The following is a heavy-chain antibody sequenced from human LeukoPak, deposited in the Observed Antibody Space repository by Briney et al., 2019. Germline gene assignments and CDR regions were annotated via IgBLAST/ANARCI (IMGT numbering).Heavy chain of an antibody. CDR1: RGTFSRYE. V-gene: IGHV1-69*13. CDR2: IIRIFGTA. D-gene: IGHD5-12*01. Sequence: SSVTVSCKASRGTFSRYEIIRLGQAPGQGLEWMGGIIRIFGTANYAQKFQGRVTITADESTSTAYMELSSLRSEDTAVYYCARADIVATNLDYWGQGTLVTVSS. J-gene: IGHJ4*02. CDR3: ARADIVATNLDY.